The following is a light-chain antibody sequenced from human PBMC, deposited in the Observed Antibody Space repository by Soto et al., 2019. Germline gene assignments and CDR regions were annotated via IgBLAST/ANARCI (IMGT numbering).Light chain of an antibody. CDR2: EVS. CDR3: ASYTSTYTYV. V-gene: IGLV2-14*01. CDR1: GSDVGGYEY. Sequence: QSVLTQPASVSGSPAQSITISCTGTGSDVGGYEYVSWYQQHPGKVPKLMIYEVSDRPSGVSTRFSGSKSGNTASLTISGLQAEDEADYYCASYTSTYTYVFGSGTKVTVL. J-gene: IGLJ1*01.